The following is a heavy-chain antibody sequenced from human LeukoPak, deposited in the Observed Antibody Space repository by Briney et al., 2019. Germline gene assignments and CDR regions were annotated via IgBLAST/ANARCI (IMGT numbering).Heavy chain of an antibody. D-gene: IGHD6-19*01. Sequence: GASVKVSCKASGYTFTRNHMHCVRQAPGQGLEWMGIIHPSGGNIRYAQKFRGRVTMTGDTSTSTVYMELSSLTSEDTAVYYCARDLDGGWSTDYWGQGTLVTVSS. CDR2: IHPSGGNI. CDR3: ARDLDGGWSTDY. V-gene: IGHV1-46*01. CDR1: GYTFTRNH. J-gene: IGHJ4*02.